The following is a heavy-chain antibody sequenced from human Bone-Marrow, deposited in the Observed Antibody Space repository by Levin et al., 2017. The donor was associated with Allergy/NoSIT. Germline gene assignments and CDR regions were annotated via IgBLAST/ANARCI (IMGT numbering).Heavy chain of an antibody. CDR2: ISDSGGRT. D-gene: IGHD6-13*01. J-gene: IGHJ5*02. CDR3: AKSFNSSSWPTYFDP. CDR1: GFTFRSYA. Sequence: SCAASGFTFRSYAMNWVRQAPGKGLEWVSTISDSGGRTYYPDSVKGRFTISRDNSKNKVFLQMNRLRADDTATYFCAKSFNSSSWPTYFDPWGQGALVTVSS. V-gene: IGHV3-23*01.